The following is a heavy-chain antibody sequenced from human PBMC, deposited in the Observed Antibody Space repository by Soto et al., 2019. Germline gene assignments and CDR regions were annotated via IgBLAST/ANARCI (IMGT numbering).Heavy chain of an antibody. D-gene: IGHD6-19*01. CDR3: ASLPVADVGFEI. Sequence: QVQLVQSGAEVKKPGSSVKISCKASGGTFSSYTISCVRQAPGQGLEWMGRIIPILGIAKYAQKFQGRVMITADKSTSTAYMELSSLRSEDTAVYYCASLPVADVGFEIWAQGTMVSVS. J-gene: IGHJ3*02. CDR2: IIPILGIA. V-gene: IGHV1-69*02. CDR1: GGTFSSYT.